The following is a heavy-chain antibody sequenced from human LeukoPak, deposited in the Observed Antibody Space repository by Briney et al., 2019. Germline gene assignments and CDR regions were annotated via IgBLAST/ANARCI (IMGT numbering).Heavy chain of an antibody. V-gene: IGHV4-34*01. D-gene: IGHD6-19*01. J-gene: IGHJ3*02. CDR1: GGSFSGYY. CDR2: INHSGST. CDR3: ARVRQWLVQSDAFDI. Sequence: SETLSLTCAVYGGSFSGYYWSWLSQPPGKGLEWIGEINHSGSTNYNPSLKSRVTISVDTSKNQFSLKLSSVTAADTAVYYRARVRQWLVQSDAFDIWGQGTMVTVSS.